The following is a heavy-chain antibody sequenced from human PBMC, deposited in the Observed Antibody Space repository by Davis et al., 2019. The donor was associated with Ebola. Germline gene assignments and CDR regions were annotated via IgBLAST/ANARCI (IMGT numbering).Heavy chain of an antibody. Sequence: PSETLSLTCSVSGGSISSGGYYWTWIRQHPGQGLEWIGYIYYSETTYYNPSLKSRVTISADTSKNQFSLKLSSVTAADTAVYYCARKNYGSGSFLVSDWGQGTLVTVSS. D-gene: IGHD3-10*01. V-gene: IGHV4-31*03. CDR2: IYYSETT. J-gene: IGHJ4*02. CDR1: GGSISSGGYY. CDR3: ARKNYGSGSFLVSD.